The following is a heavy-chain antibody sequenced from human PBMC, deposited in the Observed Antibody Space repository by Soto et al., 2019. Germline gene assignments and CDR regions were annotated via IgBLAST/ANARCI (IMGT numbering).Heavy chain of an antibody. Sequence: GGSLRLSCAASGFTFSNAWMNWVRQAPGKGLEWVGRIKSKTDGGTTDYAATVKGRFTISRDDSKNTLYLQMNSLKTEDTAVYYCTTDLIFGVVIRVSAIPVTRDYWGQGTLVTVSS. CDR1: GFTFSNAW. CDR3: TTDLIFGVVIRVSAIPVTRDY. D-gene: IGHD3-3*01. CDR2: IKSKTDGGTT. V-gene: IGHV3-15*07. J-gene: IGHJ4*02.